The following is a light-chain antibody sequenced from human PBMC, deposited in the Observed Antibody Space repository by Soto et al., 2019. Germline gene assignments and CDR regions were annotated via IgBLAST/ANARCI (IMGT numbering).Light chain of an antibody. CDR1: QSISSW. V-gene: IGKV1-5*01. Sequence: DIQMTQSPSTLSASVGDRVTITCRASQSISSWLAWYQQKPGKAPKVLISSTSTLQTEVPSRFSGSGSGTDFTLTISGLQPEDFGTYYCQQGFDVPRTFGQGTKVDIK. J-gene: IGKJ1*01. CDR2: STS. CDR3: QQGFDVPRT.